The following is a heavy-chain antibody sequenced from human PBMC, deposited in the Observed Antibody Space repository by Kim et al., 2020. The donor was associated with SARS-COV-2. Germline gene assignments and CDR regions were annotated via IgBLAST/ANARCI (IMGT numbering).Heavy chain of an antibody. D-gene: IGHD3-10*01. V-gene: IGHV4-59*01. CDR1: GGSISRDY. Sequence: SETLSLTCSVSGGSISRDYWSWIRQPPGKGLEWIGYIHYSGSTTYTPSLESRVAISIDTSKNQFSLNLRSVTAADTALYYCARDRGGLKHYMDIWGKGTAVTISS. J-gene: IGHJ6*03. CDR3: ARDRGGLKHYMDI. CDR2: IHYSGST.